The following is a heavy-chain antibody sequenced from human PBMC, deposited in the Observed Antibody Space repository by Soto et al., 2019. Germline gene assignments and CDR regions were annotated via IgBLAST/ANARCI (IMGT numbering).Heavy chain of an antibody. CDR2: INPNGGST. D-gene: IGHD2-15*01. CDR1: GYTFTSYY. J-gene: IGHJ6*02. CDR3: ARDRAATHPGVSVARPAYGMDV. Sequence: QVQLVQSGAEVKKPGASVKVSCKASGYTFTSYYMHWVRQAPGQGLEWMGIINPNGGSTSYAQKCQGRGTMTRDTSTSTVYMELSSLRSEDTAVYYCARDRAATHPGVSVARPAYGMDVWGQGTTVTVSS. V-gene: IGHV1-46*01.